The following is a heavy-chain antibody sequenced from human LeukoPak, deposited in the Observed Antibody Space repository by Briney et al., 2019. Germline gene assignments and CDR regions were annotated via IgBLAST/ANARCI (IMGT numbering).Heavy chain of an antibody. J-gene: IGHJ6*03. CDR2: IYYSGST. Sequence: PSETLSLTCTVSGGSISNYYWNWIRQPPGKGLEWIGYIYYSGSTNYNPSLKSRVTISVDTSKNQFSLKLSSVTEADTAVYYCARTTEAHSWRTRYYDYYMDVWGKGTTVTVSS. D-gene: IGHD6-13*01. V-gene: IGHV4-59*01. CDR1: GGSISNYY. CDR3: ARTTEAHSWRTRYYDYYMDV.